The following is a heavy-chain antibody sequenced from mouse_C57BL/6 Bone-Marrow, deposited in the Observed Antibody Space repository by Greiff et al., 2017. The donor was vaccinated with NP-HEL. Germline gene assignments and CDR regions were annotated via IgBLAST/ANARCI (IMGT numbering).Heavy chain of an antibody. V-gene: IGHV1-81*01. D-gene: IGHD3-3*01. CDR2: IYPRSGNT. J-gene: IGHJ4*01. CDR3: AREGPWAMDY. CDR1: GYTFTSYG. Sequence: QVQLKQSGAELARPGASVKLSCKASGYTFTSYGISWVKQRTGQGLEWIGEIYPRSGNTYYNEKFKGKATLTADKSSSTGYMERRSLTSEDSAVYFCAREGPWAMDYWGQGTSVTVSS.